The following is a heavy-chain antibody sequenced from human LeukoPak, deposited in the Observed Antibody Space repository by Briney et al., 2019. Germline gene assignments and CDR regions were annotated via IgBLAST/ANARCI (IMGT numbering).Heavy chain of an antibody. CDR3: ARRKNYYDSSGYYSAPFDY. CDR1: GGSFSGYY. J-gene: IGHJ4*02. D-gene: IGHD3-22*01. CDR2: INHSGST. Sequence: SETLSLTCAVYGGSFSGYYWSWIRQPPGKELEWIGEINHSGSTNYNPSLKSRVTISVDTSKNQFSLKLSSVTAADTAVYYCARRKNYYDSSGYYSAPFDYWGQGTLVTVSS. V-gene: IGHV4-34*01.